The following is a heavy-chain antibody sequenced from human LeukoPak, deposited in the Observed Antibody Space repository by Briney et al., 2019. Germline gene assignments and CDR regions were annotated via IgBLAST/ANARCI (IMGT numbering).Heavy chain of an antibody. CDR1: GFTFSSYS. J-gene: IGHJ4*02. Sequence: GGSLRLSCAASGFTFSSYSMKWVRQAPGKGLEGVAAISGSGGSTYYADSVKGRFTISRDNSKNTLYLQMNSLRAEDTAVYYCAKLRFLEWFPNFDYWGQGTLVTVSS. CDR2: ISGSGGST. CDR3: AKLRFLEWFPNFDY. D-gene: IGHD3-3*01. V-gene: IGHV3-23*01.